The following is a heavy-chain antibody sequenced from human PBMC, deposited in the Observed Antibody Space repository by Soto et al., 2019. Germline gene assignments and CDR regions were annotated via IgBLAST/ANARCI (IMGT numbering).Heavy chain of an antibody. Sequence: SQTLSLRCTVSGGSISRGGYYLSWIRQHPGKGLEWIGYIYYSGSTYYNPSLKSRVTISVDTSKNQFSLKLSSVTAADTAVYYCARDVPPHILTGHHNAPYSYGMDVWGQGTTVTVS. J-gene: IGHJ6*02. CDR3: ARDVPPHILTGHHNAPYSYGMDV. D-gene: IGHD3-9*01. V-gene: IGHV4-31*03. CDR2: IYYSGST. CDR1: GGSISRGGYY.